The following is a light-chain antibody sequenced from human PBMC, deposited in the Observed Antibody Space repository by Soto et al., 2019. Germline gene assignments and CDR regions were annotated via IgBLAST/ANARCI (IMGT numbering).Light chain of an antibody. CDR1: QSVSSSY. V-gene: IGKV3-20*01. CDR2: GAS. J-gene: IGKJ1*01. CDR3: QQYGGSTWT. Sequence: EIVSTQSPGTLSLSPGERATLPCRASQSVSSSYLAWYQQKPGQAPRLLTHGASSRATGIPDRFSGSGSGTDFTLTISRLEPEDFAVYYCQQYGGSTWTFGQGTKVDI.